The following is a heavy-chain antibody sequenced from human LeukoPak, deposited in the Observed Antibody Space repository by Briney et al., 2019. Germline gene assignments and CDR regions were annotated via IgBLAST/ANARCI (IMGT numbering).Heavy chain of an antibody. D-gene: IGHD3-10*01. Sequence: PSETLSLTCAVYGGSFSGYYWSWIRQPPGKGLEWIGEINHSGSTNYNPSLKSRVTISVDRSKNQFSLKLSSVTAADTAVYYCAREASGSGGYYFDYWGQGTLVTVSS. CDR2: INHSGST. V-gene: IGHV4-34*01. CDR3: AREASGSGGYYFDY. J-gene: IGHJ4*02. CDR1: GGSFSGYY.